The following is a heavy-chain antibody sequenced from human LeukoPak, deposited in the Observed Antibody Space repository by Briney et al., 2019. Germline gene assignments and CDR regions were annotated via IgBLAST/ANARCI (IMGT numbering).Heavy chain of an antibody. CDR2: ISYGEINK. CDR3: ARPQWEIRASWYIEP. CDR1: GFTFSRYA. Sequence: GGSLRLSCAVSGFTFSRYAMHWVRQAPDKVLEWVALISYGEINKFYSESVKGRFTISRDQSEHTLHLQNDSERIDDPAVYLCARPQWEIRASWYIEPWGRGALVTVSS. D-gene: IGHD1-26*01. J-gene: IGHJ2*01. V-gene: IGHV3-30*17.